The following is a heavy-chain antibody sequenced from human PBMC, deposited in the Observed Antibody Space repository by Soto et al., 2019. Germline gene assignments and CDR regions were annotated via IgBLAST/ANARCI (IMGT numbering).Heavy chain of an antibody. V-gene: IGHV4-34*01. D-gene: IGHD3-10*01. CDR1: GGSFSGYY. J-gene: IGHJ5*02. CDR2: INHSGST. Sequence: SETLSLTCAVYGGSFSGYYWSWIRQPPGKGLEWIGEINHSGSTNYNPSLKSRVTISVDTSKNQFSLKLSSVTAADTAVYYCARGSRGPWGQGTLVTVSS. CDR3: ARGSRGP.